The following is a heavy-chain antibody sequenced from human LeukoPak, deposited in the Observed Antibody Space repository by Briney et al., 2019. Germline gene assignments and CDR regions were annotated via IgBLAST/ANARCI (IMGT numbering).Heavy chain of an antibody. D-gene: IGHD6-19*01. CDR2: IASSRTIK. CDR3: ALLAVASDFDY. V-gene: IGHV3-48*03. Sequence: QTGGSLRLSCVVSGFPFSVYEMNWVRQAPGKGLEWVSNIASSRTIKYYADSVKGRFSISRDNAKSSLYLQMNSLRVEDTAVYYCALLAVASDFDYWGQGALVTVSS. CDR1: GFPFSVYE. J-gene: IGHJ4*02.